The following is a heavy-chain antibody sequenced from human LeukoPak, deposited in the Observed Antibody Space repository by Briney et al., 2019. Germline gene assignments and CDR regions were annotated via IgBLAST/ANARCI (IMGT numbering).Heavy chain of an antibody. D-gene: IGHD4-11*01. CDR2: IKQDGSEK. CDR1: GFTFSSYS. V-gene: IGHV3-7*01. CDR3: ARGTPTTRDFDY. J-gene: IGHJ4*02. Sequence: GGSLRLSCAASGFTFSSYSMNWVRQAPGKGLEWVANIKQDGSEKYYVDSAKGRFTISRDNAKNSLYLQMNSLRAEDTAVYYCARGTPTTRDFDYWGQGTLVTVSS.